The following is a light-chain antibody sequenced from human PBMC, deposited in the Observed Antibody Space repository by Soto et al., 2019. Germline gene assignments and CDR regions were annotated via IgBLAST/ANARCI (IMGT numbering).Light chain of an antibody. Sequence: QSALTQPPSASGSPGQSVTISCTGTSSDVGSYNFVSWYQQHPGNAPKLIIYEVNKRPSGVPDRFSCSKSGITASLTVSGLQADDESDYYSGSYGDSNIWVFGGGTKLTVL. CDR2: EVN. V-gene: IGLV2-8*01. J-gene: IGLJ3*02. CDR3: GSYGDSNIWV. CDR1: SSDVGSYNF.